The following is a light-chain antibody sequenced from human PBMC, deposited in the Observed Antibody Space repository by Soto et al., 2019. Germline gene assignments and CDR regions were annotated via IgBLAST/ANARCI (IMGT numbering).Light chain of an antibody. CDR2: GAS. V-gene: IGKV1-39*01. CDR1: RRINNY. CDR3: QQSYIIPDT. J-gene: IGKJ3*01. Sequence: DIQMTQSPSSVSASVGDKITITCRASRRINNYLNWYQQKRGEAPKLLIYGASTLQTRVPSRFSGGGSGTDFTLTISSIQPEDFGTYFCQQSYIIPDTVGRGTTVDI.